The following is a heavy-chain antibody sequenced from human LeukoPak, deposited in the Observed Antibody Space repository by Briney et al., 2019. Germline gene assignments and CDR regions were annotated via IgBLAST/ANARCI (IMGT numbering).Heavy chain of an antibody. CDR2: INPSSGST. D-gene: IGHD3-22*01. V-gene: IGHV1-46*01. CDR1: GYTFTSYY. J-gene: IGHJ4*02. CDR3: ARANYDSSGYYYADY. Sequence: ASVKVSCKASGYTFTSYYMHWVRQAPGQGLEWMGIINPSSGSTSYAQKFQGRVTMTRDTSTSTVYMELSSLRSKDTAVYYCARANYDSSGYYYADYWGQGTLVTVSS.